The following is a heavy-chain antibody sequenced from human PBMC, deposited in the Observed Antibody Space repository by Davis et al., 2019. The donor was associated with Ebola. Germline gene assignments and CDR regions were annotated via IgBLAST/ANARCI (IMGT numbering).Heavy chain of an antibody. CDR3: ARDRGYNYGLPDY. Sequence: GGSLRLSCAASGFTFSSNSMNWVRQAPGKGLEWVSFISSSSNYIYYADSVKGRFTVSRDNAKNSLYLQMNSLRAEDTAVYYCARDRGYNYGLPDYWGQGTLVTVSS. CDR1: GFTFSSNS. CDR2: ISSSSNYI. J-gene: IGHJ4*02. D-gene: IGHD5-18*01. V-gene: IGHV3-21*01.